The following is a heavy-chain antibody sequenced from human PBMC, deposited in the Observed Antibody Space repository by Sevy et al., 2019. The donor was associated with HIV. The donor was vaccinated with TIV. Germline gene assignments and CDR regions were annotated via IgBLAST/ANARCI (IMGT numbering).Heavy chain of an antibody. D-gene: IGHD3-10*01. Sequence: GGSLRLSCAASGFSLSSYWMTWVRQAPGKGLEWVANIKEDGGEEYYVDFVRGRFSFSRDNAKNSFYLHMSSLRVDDTDEYYCTKDKSWGGIDSWAQGILVTVSS. J-gene: IGHJ4*02. CDR1: GFSLSSYW. CDR2: IKEDGGEE. V-gene: IGHV3-7*01. CDR3: TKDKSWGGIDS.